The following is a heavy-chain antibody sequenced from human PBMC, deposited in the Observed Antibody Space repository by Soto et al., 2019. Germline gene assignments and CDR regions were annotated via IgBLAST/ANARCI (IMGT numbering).Heavy chain of an antibody. J-gene: IGHJ5*02. Sequence: SETLSLTCAVSSGSISSSNWWSWVRQPPGKGLEWMGEIYHSGSTNYNPSLKSRVTISVDKSKNQFSLKLSSVTAADTAVYYCVRVLRFLEWLSTSNWFDPWGQGTLVTVSS. CDR1: SGSISSSNW. D-gene: IGHD3-3*01. CDR3: VRVLRFLEWLSTSNWFDP. V-gene: IGHV4-4*02. CDR2: IYHSGST.